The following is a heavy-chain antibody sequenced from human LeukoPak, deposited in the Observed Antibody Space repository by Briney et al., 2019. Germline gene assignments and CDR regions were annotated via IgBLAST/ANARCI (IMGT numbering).Heavy chain of an antibody. Sequence: ASAKVSCKASGYTFTNYDFSWVRQAPGQGLEWMGWISTYSGSTNYAQKLQGRVTMTTDTSTSTAYMELSRLRSDDTAVYYCARGPHGRIYDILTGFDYWGQGTLVTVSS. CDR3: ARGPHGRIYDILTGFDY. J-gene: IGHJ4*02. CDR1: GYTFTNYD. D-gene: IGHD3-9*01. V-gene: IGHV1-18*01. CDR2: ISTYSGST.